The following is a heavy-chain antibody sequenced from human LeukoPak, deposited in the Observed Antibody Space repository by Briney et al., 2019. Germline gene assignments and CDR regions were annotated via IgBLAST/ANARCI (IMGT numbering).Heavy chain of an antibody. CDR3: VKGKSSSLYNWFDP. Sequence: GGSLRLSCSASGFTFSSYAMHWVRQAPGKGLDYVSAISSNGGSTYYADSVKGRFTISRDNSKNTLYLQMSSLRAEDTAVYYCVKGKSSSLYNWFDPWGQGTLVTVSS. V-gene: IGHV3-64D*06. J-gene: IGHJ5*02. CDR2: ISSNGGST. D-gene: IGHD6-13*01. CDR1: GFTFSSYA.